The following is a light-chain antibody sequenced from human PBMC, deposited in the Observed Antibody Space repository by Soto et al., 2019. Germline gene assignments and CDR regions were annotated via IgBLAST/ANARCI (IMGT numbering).Light chain of an antibody. CDR2: GAS. CDR1: QSVSSSY. Sequence: DIALKQSPGTMSLSPEERATLSCRASQSVSSSYLAWYQQKHGQAPRLLLYGASIRATGIPDRFRGSGSGTDGTITISRLENEDGPVYYCQLFGSSPRTFGQGTKVDNK. V-gene: IGKV3-20*01. J-gene: IGKJ1*01. CDR3: QLFGSSPRT.